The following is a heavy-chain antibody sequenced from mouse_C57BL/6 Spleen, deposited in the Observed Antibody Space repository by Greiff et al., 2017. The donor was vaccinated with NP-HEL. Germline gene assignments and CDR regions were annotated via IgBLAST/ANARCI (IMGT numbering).Heavy chain of an antibody. D-gene: IGHD1-1*02. Sequence: EVKLVESGGGLVKPGGSLKLSCAASGFTFSDYGMHWVRQAPEKGLEWVAYISSGSSTIYYADTVKGRFTISRDNAKNTLFLQMTSLRSEDTAMYYCARDYGPAWFAYWGQGTLVTVSA. CDR2: ISSGSSTI. CDR3: ARDYGPAWFAY. CDR1: GFTFSDYG. V-gene: IGHV5-17*01. J-gene: IGHJ3*01.